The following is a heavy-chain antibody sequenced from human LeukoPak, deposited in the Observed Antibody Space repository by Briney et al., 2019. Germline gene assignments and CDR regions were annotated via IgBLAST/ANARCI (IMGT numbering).Heavy chain of an antibody. Sequence: ASVKVSCKASGYTFTGYYMHWVRQAPGQGLEWMGWINPNSGGTNYAQKFQGRVTMTRDTSISTAYMELSSLRSEDMAVYYCARALAGSLDYWGQGTLVTVSS. CDR1: GYTFTGYY. J-gene: IGHJ4*02. CDR2: INPNSGGT. D-gene: IGHD6-13*01. CDR3: ARALAGSLDY. V-gene: IGHV1-2*02.